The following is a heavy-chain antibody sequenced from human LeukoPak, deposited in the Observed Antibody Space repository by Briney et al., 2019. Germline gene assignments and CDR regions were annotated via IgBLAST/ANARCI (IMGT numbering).Heavy chain of an antibody. CDR1: GGTFSSYA. CDR2: IIPIFGTA. V-gene: IGHV1-69*05. CDR3: AREDYGDYHRPKPGFDY. D-gene: IGHD4-17*01. J-gene: IGHJ4*02. Sequence: PVKVSCKASGGTFSSYAISWVRQAPGQGLEWMGGIIPIFGTANYAQKFQGRVTITTDESTSTAYMELSSLRSEDTAVYYCAREDYGDYHRPKPGFDYWGQGTLVTVSS.